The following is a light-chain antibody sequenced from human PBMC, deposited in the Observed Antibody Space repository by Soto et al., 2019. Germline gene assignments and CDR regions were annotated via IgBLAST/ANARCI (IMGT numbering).Light chain of an antibody. V-gene: IGLV1-47*01. CDR2: RNN. Sequence: QSVLTQPPSASGXXXXRVXXXXXGXSXXIGSNYVYWYQQLPGTAPKLLIYRNNQRPSGVPDRFSGSKSGTSASLAISGLRSEDEADYYCAAWDDSLSGVVFGGGTKVTVL. J-gene: IGLJ2*01. CDR1: SXXIGSNY. CDR3: AAWDDSLSGVV.